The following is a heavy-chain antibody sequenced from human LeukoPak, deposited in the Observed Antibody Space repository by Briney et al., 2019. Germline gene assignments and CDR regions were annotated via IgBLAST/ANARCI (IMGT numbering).Heavy chain of an antibody. CDR3: ARLFSRGWEYHFGLDV. D-gene: IGHD6-19*01. Sequence: SETLSLTCTASGGSISTDASYWAWIRQPPGKGLEWIGSIYYSGSPYYSSSLKRRVTLSVDTSKNQFFLKMSSVTAADTAVFYCARLFSRGWEYHFGLDVWGQGTTVTVS. CDR2: IYYSGSP. CDR1: GGSISTDASY. J-gene: IGHJ6*02. V-gene: IGHV4-39*01.